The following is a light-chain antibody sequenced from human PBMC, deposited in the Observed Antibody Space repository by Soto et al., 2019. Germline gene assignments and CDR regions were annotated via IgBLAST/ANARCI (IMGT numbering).Light chain of an antibody. CDR3: QQTFNSTIT. Sequence: DIELAQSPSSLSEYVGDRVIITCRASLSISRYLHWYHQQPGKGPKVLIYGASSLQSGVSSRFSGSGSGTDFNLTISSVRTEDLGSFECQQTFNSTITVGQGTRLEIK. J-gene: IGKJ5*01. CDR2: GAS. V-gene: IGKV1-39*01. CDR1: LSISRY.